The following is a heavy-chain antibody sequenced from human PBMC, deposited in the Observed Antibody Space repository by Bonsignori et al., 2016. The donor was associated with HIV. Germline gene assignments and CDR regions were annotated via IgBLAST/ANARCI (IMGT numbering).Heavy chain of an antibody. CDR2: INPSGGST. D-gene: IGHD6-13*01. V-gene: IGHV1-46*01. J-gene: IGHJ4*02. CDR3: ARDREQLVGVLLTTYYFDY. Sequence: WVRQAPGQGLEWMGIINPSGGSTSYAQKFQGRVTMTRDTSTSTVYMELSSLRSEDTAVYYCARDREQLVGVLLTTYYFDYWGQGTLVTVSS.